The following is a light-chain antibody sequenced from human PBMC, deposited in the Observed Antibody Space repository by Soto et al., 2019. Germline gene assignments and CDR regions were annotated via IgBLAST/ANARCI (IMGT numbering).Light chain of an antibody. CDR2: DVA. V-gene: IGLV2-14*03. J-gene: IGLJ1*01. CDR1: SSDIGGYDF. Sequence: QSALTQPASLSGSPGQSITISCSGTSSDIGGYDFVSWYQQHPGNAPKLLLHDVANRPSGVSNRFSGSKSGTTASLTISGLQAEDEAEYFCSSYTSSSTVYVFGAGTKVTVL. CDR3: SSYTSSSTVYV.